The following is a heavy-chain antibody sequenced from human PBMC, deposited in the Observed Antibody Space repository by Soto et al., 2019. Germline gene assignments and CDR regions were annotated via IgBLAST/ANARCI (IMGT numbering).Heavy chain of an antibody. CDR3: ARPHYYDSSAFDP. CDR2: IYYSGST. CDR1: GGSISSSSYY. D-gene: IGHD3-22*01. J-gene: IGHJ5*02. Sequence: SETLSLTCTVSGGSISSSSYYWGWIRQPPGKGLEWIGSIYYSGSTYYNPSLMSRVTISVDTSKNQFSLKLSSVTAADTAVYYCARPHYYDSSAFDPWGQGTLVTVS. V-gene: IGHV4-39*01.